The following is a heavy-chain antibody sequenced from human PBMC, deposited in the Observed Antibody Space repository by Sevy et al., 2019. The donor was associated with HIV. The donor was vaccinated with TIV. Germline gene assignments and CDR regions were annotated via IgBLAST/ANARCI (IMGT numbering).Heavy chain of an antibody. D-gene: IGHD2-8*01. CDR2: LSFGCGKI. CDR3: AREGCTRPNDY. Sequence: GGSLRLSCAVSGFNFNIYSMSWVRQAPGKGLEWVSTLSFGCGKINYADSVKGRFIISRDDSKNTQYLQMNSQRAEDTAVYFCAREGCTRPNDYWGQGTLVTVSS. J-gene: IGHJ4*02. CDR1: GFNFNIYS. V-gene: IGHV3-23*01.